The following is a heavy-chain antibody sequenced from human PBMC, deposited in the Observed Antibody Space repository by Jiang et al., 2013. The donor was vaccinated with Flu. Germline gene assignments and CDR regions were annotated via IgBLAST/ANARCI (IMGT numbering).Heavy chain of an antibody. D-gene: IGHD6-19*01. Sequence: GRTYYRSKWYNDYAVSVKSRITINPDTSKNQFSLQLNSVTPEDTAVYYCARERLVRDNWFDPWGQGTLVTVSS. CDR3: ARERLVRDNWFDP. CDR2: TYYRSKWYN. J-gene: IGHJ5*02. V-gene: IGHV6-1*01.